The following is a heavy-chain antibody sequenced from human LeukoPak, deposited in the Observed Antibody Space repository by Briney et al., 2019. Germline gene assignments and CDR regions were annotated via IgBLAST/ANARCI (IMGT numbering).Heavy chain of an antibody. CDR3: ARRIVGATLDY. D-gene: IGHD1-26*01. CDR1: GFTFSSYS. V-gene: IGHV3-48*01. CDR2: ISSSSSTI. Sequence: GGSLRLSCAASGFTFSSYSMNWVRQAPGKGLEWVSYISSSSSTIYYADSVKGRFTISRDNAKNSLYLQMNSLRAEDTAVYYCARRIVGATLDYWGQGTLVTVSS. J-gene: IGHJ4*02.